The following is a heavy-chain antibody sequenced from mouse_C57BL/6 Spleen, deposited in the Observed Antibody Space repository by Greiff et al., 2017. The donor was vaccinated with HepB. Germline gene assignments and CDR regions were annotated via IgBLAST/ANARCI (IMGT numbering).Heavy chain of an antibody. CDR2: IYPGDGDT. Sequence: VQLQQSGPELVKPGASVKISCKASGYAFSSSWMNWVKQRPGKGLEWIGRIYPGDGDTNYNGKIKGKATLTADKSSSTAYMQLSSLTSEDSAVYFCARAYGSSSFGYWGQGTTLTVSS. J-gene: IGHJ2*01. CDR3: ARAYGSSSFGY. V-gene: IGHV1-82*01. D-gene: IGHD1-1*01. CDR1: GYAFSSSW.